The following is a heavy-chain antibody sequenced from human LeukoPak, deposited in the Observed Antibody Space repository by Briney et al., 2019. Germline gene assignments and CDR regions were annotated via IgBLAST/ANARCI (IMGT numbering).Heavy chain of an antibody. V-gene: IGHV3-23*01. CDR3: AKDPDIVVVPAANWFDP. Sequence: GGSLRLSCAAPGFTFSSYAMSWVRQAPGKGLEWVSAISGSGGSTYYADSVKGRFTISRDNSKNTLYLEMNSLRAEDTAVYYCAKDPDIVVVPAANWFDPWGQGTLVTVSS. J-gene: IGHJ5*02. CDR2: ISGSGGST. CDR1: GFTFSSYA. D-gene: IGHD2-2*01.